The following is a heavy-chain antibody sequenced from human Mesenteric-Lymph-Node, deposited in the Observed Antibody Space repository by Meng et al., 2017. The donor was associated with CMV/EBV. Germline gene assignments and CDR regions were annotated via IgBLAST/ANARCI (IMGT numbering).Heavy chain of an antibody. J-gene: IGHJ5*02. D-gene: IGHD3-10*01. V-gene: IGHV1-8*01. CDR2: MNPNSGNT. Sequence: ASVKVSCKASGYTFTSYDINWVRQATGQGLEWMGWMNPNSGNTGYAQKFQGRVTMTRNTSTSTAYMELSSLRSEDTAVYYCARGIRGSSKYWFDPWGQGTLVTVSS. CDR3: ARGIRGSSKYWFDP. CDR1: GYTFTSYD.